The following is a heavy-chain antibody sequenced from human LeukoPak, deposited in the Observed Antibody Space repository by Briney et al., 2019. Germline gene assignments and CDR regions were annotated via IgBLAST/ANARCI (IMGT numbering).Heavy chain of an antibody. J-gene: IGHJ6*02. CDR1: GFTFSSYS. CDR2: ISSSSSYI. D-gene: IGHD6-25*01. V-gene: IGHV3-21*01. Sequence: TGGSLRLSCAPSGFTFSSYSMNWVRQAPGKGLEWVSTISSSSSYIYYADSVKGRFTMSRDNAKNSLYLQMNSLGAEDTAVYYCARDGGRMDVWGQGTTVTVSS. CDR3: ARDGGRMDV.